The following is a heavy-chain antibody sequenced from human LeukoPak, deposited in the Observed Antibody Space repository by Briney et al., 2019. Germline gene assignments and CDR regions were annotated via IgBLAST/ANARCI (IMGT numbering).Heavy chain of an antibody. D-gene: IGHD6-13*01. CDR1: GFTFSSYE. J-gene: IGHJ6*03. V-gene: IGHV3-48*03. Sequence: PGGSLRLSCAVSGFTFSSYEMNWVRQAPGKGLEWVSYISSSGSTIYYADSVKGRFTISRDNAKNSLYLQMNSLRAEDTAVYYCARETIAAAGTYYMDVWGKGTTVTVSS. CDR3: ARETIAAAGTYYMDV. CDR2: ISSSGSTI.